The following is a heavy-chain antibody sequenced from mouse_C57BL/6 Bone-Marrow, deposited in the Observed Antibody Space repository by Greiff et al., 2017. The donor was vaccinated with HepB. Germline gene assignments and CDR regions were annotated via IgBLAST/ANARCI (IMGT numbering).Heavy chain of an antibody. CDR1: GFTFSDYG. CDR2: ISNLAYSI. J-gene: IGHJ4*01. V-gene: IGHV5-15*01. D-gene: IGHD2-5*01. CDR3: ARQDYSNYVGYAMDY. Sequence: DVQLVESGGGLVQPGGSLKLSCAASGFTFSDYGMAWVRQAPRKGPEWVAFISNLAYSIYYADTVTGRFTISRENAKNTLYLEMSSLRSEDTAMYYCARQDYSNYVGYAMDYWGQGTSVTVSS.